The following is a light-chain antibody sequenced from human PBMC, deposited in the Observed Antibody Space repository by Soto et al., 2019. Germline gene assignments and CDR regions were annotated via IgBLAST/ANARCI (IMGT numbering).Light chain of an antibody. CDR2: VNSDGSH. J-gene: IGLJ2*01. CDR1: SGHSSYA. V-gene: IGLV4-69*01. CDR3: QTWGTGIVV. Sequence: QLVLTQSPSASASLGASVKLTCTLSSGHSSYAIAWHQQQSEKGPRYLMKVNSDGSHRKGDGIPDRFSGSSSGAERYLTISSLQSEDEADYYCQTWGTGIVVFGGGTKLTVL.